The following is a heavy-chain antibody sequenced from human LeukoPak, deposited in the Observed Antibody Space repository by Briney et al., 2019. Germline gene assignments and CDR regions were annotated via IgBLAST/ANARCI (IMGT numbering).Heavy chain of an antibody. CDR1: GGSITNYY. CDR2: IFYSRST. Sequence: SETLSLTCTVSGGSITNYYWSWIRQPPGKGLEWIGYIFYSRSTTYNPSLKSRVTISVDTSKNQFSLKLSSVTAADTAVYYCARHLGRLGELSLYRKSSFDYWGQGTLVTVSS. CDR3: ARHLGRLGELSLYRKSSFDY. V-gene: IGHV4-59*08. J-gene: IGHJ4*02. D-gene: IGHD3-16*02.